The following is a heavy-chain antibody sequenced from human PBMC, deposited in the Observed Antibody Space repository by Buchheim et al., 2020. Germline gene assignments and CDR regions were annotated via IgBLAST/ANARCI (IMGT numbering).Heavy chain of an antibody. V-gene: IGHV4-39*01. CDR3: ARQYSSSWDSPRL. Sequence: QLQLQESGPGLVKPSETLSLTCTVSVGSISSSSYYWGWIRQPPGKGLEWIGSIYYSGSTYYNPSLKIRVTSSVTTSKNRFSLKLSSVTAADTAVYYCARQYSSSWDSPRLWGQGTL. CDR1: VGSISSSSYY. CDR2: IYYSGST. J-gene: IGHJ4*02. D-gene: IGHD6-13*01.